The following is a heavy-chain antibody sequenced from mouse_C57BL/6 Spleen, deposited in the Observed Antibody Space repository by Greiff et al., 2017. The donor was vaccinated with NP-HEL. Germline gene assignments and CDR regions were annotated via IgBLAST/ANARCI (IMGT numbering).Heavy chain of an antibody. CDR1: GHTFTSYW. V-gene: IGHV1-53*01. J-gene: IGHJ2*01. D-gene: IGHD3-2*02. Sequence: VQLQQPGTELVKPGASVKLSCKASGHTFTSYWMHWVKQRPGQGLEWIGNINPSNGGTNYNEKFKSKATLTVDKSSSTAYMQRSSLTSEDSAVYYCARFRQLRGFDYWGQGTTRTVSS. CDR3: ARFRQLRGFDY. CDR2: INPSNGGT.